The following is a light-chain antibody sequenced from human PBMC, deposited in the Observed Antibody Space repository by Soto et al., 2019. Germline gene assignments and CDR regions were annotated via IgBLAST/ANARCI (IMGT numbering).Light chain of an antibody. V-gene: IGLV1-47*01. CDR2: RNN. CDR1: SSHIGSNY. J-gene: IGLJ1*01. CDR3: AAWDDSLSGYV. Sequence: QSVLTQPPSASGTPGQRVTISCSGSSSHIGSNYVYWYQQLPGTAPKLLIYRNNQRPSGVPDRFPGSKSGTSASLAISGLRSEEEADYYCAAWDDSLSGYVFGPGTKVTVL.